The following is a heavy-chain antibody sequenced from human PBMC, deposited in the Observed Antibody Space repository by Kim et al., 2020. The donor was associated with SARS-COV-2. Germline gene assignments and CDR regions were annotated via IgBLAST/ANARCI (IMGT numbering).Heavy chain of an antibody. D-gene: IGHD3-10*01. CDR2: INPSGGST. CDR3: ARDLGSGSYYNPYYYYGMDV. CDR1: GYTFTSYY. V-gene: IGHV1-46*01. J-gene: IGHJ6*02. Sequence: ASVKVSCKASGYTFTSYYMHWVRQAPGQGLEWMGIINPSGGSTSYAQKFQGRVTMTRDTSTSTVYMELSSLRSEDTAVYYCARDLGSGSYYNPYYYYGMDVWGQGTTVTVSS.